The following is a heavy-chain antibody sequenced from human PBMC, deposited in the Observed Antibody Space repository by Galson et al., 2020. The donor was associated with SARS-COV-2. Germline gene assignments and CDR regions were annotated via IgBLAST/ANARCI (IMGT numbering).Heavy chain of an antibody. CDR1: GFTFSSYS. Sequence: GGSLRLSCAASGFTFSSYSMNWVRQAPGKGLEWVSYISSSSSTIYYADSVKGRFTISRDNAKNSLYLQMNSLRAEDTAVYYCARDSMYYYDSSGYYKYNWFDPWGQGTLVTVSS. CDR2: ISSSSSTI. CDR3: ARDSMYYYDSSGYYKYNWFDP. J-gene: IGHJ5*02. V-gene: IGHV3-48*01. D-gene: IGHD3-22*01.